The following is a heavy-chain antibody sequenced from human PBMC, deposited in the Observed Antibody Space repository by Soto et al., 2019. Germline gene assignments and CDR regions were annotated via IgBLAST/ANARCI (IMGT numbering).Heavy chain of an antibody. CDR2: IQSKNDGGTT. J-gene: IGHJ4*02. V-gene: IGHV3-15*07. Sequence: GGSRRLSCAASGFTFSTAWMNWVRQTPEKGLEWVGRIQSKNDGGTTHYAAPVRGRFTISRDDSKNTLYLQMKSLQTEDTAVYYCPTDLPNSVYPFDHWGQGTLVTVPS. D-gene: IGHD7-27*01. CDR1: GFTFSTAW. CDR3: PTDLPNSVYPFDH.